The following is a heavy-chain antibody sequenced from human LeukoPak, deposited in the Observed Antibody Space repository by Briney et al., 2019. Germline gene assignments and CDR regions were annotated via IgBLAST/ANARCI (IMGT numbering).Heavy chain of an antibody. V-gene: IGHV1-18*01. J-gene: IGHJ4*02. CDR3: ARGASNYYDSSGYYGVFDY. CDR1: GYTFTSYG. Sequence: ASVKVSCKASGYTFTSYGISWVRQAPGQGLEWMGWISAYNGNTNYAQKLRGRVTMTTDTSTSTAYMELRSLRSDDTAVYYCARGASNYYDSSGYYGVFDYWGQGTLVTVSS. D-gene: IGHD3-22*01. CDR2: ISAYNGNT.